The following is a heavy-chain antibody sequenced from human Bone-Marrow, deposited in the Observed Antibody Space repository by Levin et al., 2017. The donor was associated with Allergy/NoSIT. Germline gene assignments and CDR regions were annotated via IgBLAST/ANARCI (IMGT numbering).Heavy chain of an antibody. V-gene: IGHV4-59*01. J-gene: IGHJ4*02. Sequence: SETLSLTCTVSGGSISNYYWSWIRQPPGKGPEWIGWIYYSGNTNYNPSFRSRLTMSADTSTNQFSLKVTSVTAADTAVYYCTTHRRIGGLATDLFDYWGQGTLVTVSS. CDR1: GGSISNYY. CDR3: TTHRRIGGLATDLFDY. D-gene: IGHD2-15*01. CDR2: IYYSGNT.